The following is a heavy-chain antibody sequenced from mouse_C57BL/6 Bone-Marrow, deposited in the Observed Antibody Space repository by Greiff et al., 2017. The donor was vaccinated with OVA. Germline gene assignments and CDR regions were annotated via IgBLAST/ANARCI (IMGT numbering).Heavy chain of an antibody. CDR2: IYPGDGDT. J-gene: IGHJ2*01. V-gene: IGHV1-82*01. Sequence: VQLKESGPELVKPGASVKISCKASGYAFSSSWMNWVKQRPGKGLEWIGRIYPGDGDTNYNGKFKGKATLTADKSSSTAYMQLSSLTSEDSAVYFCARILRPLDYWGQGTTLTVSS. CDR1: GYAFSSSW. CDR3: ARILRPLDY. D-gene: IGHD3-2*02.